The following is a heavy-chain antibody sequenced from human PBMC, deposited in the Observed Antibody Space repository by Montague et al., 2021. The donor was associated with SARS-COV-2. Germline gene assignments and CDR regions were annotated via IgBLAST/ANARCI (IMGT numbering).Heavy chain of an antibody. J-gene: IGHJ4*02. D-gene: IGHD6-13*01. V-gene: IGHV4-59*01. CDR3: SRVSLAAAATRSDY. Sequence: IYYSGSTNYNPSLKSRVTISLDTSKNQFSLKLTSVTAADTAVYYCSRVSLAAAATRSDYWGQGNLVTVSS. CDR2: IYYSGST.